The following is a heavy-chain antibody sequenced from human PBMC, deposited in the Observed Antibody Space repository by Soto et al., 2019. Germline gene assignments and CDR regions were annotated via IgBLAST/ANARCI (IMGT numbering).Heavy chain of an antibody. D-gene: IGHD5-18*01. CDR3: ARDRRQLWLPSPFDY. V-gene: IGHV3-23*01. CDR2: ISGSGSTI. CDR1: GFTFSSYA. Sequence: EVQLLESGGGLVQPGGSLRLSCAASGFTFSSYAMSWVRQAPGKGLEWVSAISGSGSTIYYADSVKGRFTISRDNAKNSLYLQMNSLRAEDTAVYYCARDRRQLWLPSPFDYWGQGTLVTVSS. J-gene: IGHJ4*02.